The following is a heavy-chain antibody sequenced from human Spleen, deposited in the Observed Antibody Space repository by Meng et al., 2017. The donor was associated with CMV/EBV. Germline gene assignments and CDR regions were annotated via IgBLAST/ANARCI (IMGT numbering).Heavy chain of an antibody. J-gene: IGHJ4*02. D-gene: IGHD5-12*01. CDR3: ARGRGANVATIGDY. V-gene: IGHV1-2*02. Sequence: ASVKVSCKASGYTFTGYYMHWVRQAPGQGLEWMGWINPNSGGTNYAQKFQGRVTMTRDTSTSTAYMELSSLRSDDTAVYYCARGRGANVATIGDYWGQGTLVTVSS. CDR1: GYTFTGYY. CDR2: INPNSGGT.